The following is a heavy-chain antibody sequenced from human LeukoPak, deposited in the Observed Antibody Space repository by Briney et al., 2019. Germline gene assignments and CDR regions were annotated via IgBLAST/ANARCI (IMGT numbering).Heavy chain of an antibody. J-gene: IGHJ6*02. CDR2: ISGSGGST. CDR3: AKGAAAATVRALYYYGMDV. Sequence: GESLRLSCAASGFTFSSYAMSWVRQAPGKGLEWVSAISGSGGSTYYADSVKGRFTISRDNSKNTLYLQMNSLRAEDTAVYYCAKGAAAATVRALYYYGMDVWGQGTTVTVSS. V-gene: IGHV3-23*01. CDR1: GFTFSSYA. D-gene: IGHD6-13*01.